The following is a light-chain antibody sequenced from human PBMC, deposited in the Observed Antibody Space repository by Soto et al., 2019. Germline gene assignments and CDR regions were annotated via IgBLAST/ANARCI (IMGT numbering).Light chain of an antibody. J-gene: IGKJ4*01. CDR3: LQRSNWLT. Sequence: EIVLTQSPATLSLSPGERATLSCRAGQSVSSYLAWYQQKPGQAPRLLIYGASNRATGIPARFSGSGSGTDFTLTISSLEPEDSAVYYCLQRSNWLTFGGGTKVEIK. CDR1: QSVSSY. CDR2: GAS. V-gene: IGKV3-11*01.